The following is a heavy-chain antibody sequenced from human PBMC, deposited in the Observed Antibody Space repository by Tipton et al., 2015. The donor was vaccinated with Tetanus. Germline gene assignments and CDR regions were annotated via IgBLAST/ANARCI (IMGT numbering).Heavy chain of an antibody. V-gene: IGHV4-61*01. CDR3: ARERIEAFYYHGLDV. J-gene: IGHJ6*02. CDR2: IYQNGDA. D-gene: IGHD2-21*01. CDR1: GDSVSSNSAA. Sequence: GLVKPSQTLSLTCDISGDSVSSNSAAWNWIRQSPGKGLEWIAYIYQNGDANYNPSLQSRVTISVDTSKNQFSLQLAFVTAADTAIYYCARERIEAFYYHGLDVWGPGTTVTVSS.